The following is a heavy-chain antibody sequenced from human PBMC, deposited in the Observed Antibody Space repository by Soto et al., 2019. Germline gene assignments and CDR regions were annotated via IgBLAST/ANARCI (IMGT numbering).Heavy chain of an antibody. CDR1: GYTFTSYY. CDR3: ARAYSSSWFFMEGMDV. CDR2: INPSGGST. Sequence: ASVKVSCKASGYTFTSYYMHWVRQAPGQGLEWMGIINPSGGSTSYAQKFQGRVTITRDTSTSTVYMELRSLRSDDTAVYYCARAYSSSWFFMEGMDVWGQGTTVTVSS. D-gene: IGHD6-13*01. V-gene: IGHV1-46*01. J-gene: IGHJ6*02.